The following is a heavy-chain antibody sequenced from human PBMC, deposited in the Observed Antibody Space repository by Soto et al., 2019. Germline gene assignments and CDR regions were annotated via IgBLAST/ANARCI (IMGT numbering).Heavy chain of an antibody. CDR2: ISSSSSTI. D-gene: IGHD2-2*01. V-gene: IGHV3-48*02. J-gene: IGHJ6*02. CDR1: GFTFSSYS. CDR3: ARDQRYCSSNSCWGLGGMDV. Sequence: PGGSLRLSCAASGFTFSSYSMNWVRQAPGKGLEWVSYISSSSSTIYYADSVKGRFTISRDNAKNSLYLQMNSLRDEDTAVYYCARDQRYCSSNSCWGLGGMDVWGQGTKVTVSS.